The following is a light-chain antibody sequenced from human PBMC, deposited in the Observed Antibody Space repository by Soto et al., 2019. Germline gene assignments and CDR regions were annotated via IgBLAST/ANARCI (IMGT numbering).Light chain of an antibody. J-gene: IGKJ4*01. CDR1: QSISSW. Sequence: DVQRTQSPSTLSASVGDRVTITFPASQSISSWLAWYQQKPGKAPKLLIYKASSLESGVPSRFSGSGSGTEFTLTISSLQPDDFATYYCQQYNSYPLTFGGGTKVAIK. CDR2: KAS. V-gene: IGKV1-5*03. CDR3: QQYNSYPLT.